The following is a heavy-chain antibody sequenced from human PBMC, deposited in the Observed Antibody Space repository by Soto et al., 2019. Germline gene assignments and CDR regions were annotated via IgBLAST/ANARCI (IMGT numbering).Heavy chain of an antibody. CDR2: ISGSGGST. V-gene: IGHV3-23*01. D-gene: IGHD5-18*01. J-gene: IGHJ4*02. CDR1: GFTFSSYA. CDR3: AKARERGSSYGSYYFGY. Sequence: GGSLRLSCAASGFTFSSYALSWVRQAPWKWLEWVSAISGSGGSTYYADSVKGRFTISRENPKNTLYLQMNSLRADDTPVDYCAKARERGSSYGSYYFGYWGPGTLVTVSS.